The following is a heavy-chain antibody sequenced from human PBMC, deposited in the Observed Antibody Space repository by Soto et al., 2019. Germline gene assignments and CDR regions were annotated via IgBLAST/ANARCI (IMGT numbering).Heavy chain of an antibody. CDR3: ARDPYHVLMVNAPNLYGMDV. CDR1: GYTFTTYD. J-gene: IGHJ6*02. Sequence: ASVKVSCKASGYTFTTYDISWVRQAPGQGLEWMGRISTYNGNTNYPQSLQGRLTMTTDTSTTTAYMELRSLRSDDTAVYYCARDPYHVLMVNAPNLYGMDVWXQGTTVTVSS. CDR2: ISTYNGNT. V-gene: IGHV1-18*01. D-gene: IGHD2-8*01.